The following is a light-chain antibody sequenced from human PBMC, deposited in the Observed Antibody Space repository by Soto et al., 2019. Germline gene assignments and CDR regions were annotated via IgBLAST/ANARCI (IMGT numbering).Light chain of an antibody. CDR3: LLFYGGVRV. CDR1: TGAVTNGHY. Sequence: QAVVTQEPSLTVPPGGTVTLTCGSSTGAVTNGHYPYWLQQKPGLAPRTLIYDTSIKHSWAPARFSGSLLGGKAALTLSGAQPEDEADYYCLLFYGGVRVFGGGTKVTVL. CDR2: DTS. J-gene: IGLJ3*02. V-gene: IGLV7-46*01.